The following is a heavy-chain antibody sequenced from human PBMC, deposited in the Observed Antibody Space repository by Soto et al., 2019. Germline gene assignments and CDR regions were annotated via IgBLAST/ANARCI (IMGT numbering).Heavy chain of an antibody. CDR1: GFTFSSYW. CDR2: IKQDGSEK. CDR3: ARDRYWLRYYYYYGMDV. J-gene: IGHJ6*02. V-gene: IGHV3-7*01. D-gene: IGHD5-12*01. Sequence: EVPLVESGGGLVQPGGSLRLSCAASGFTFSSYWMSWVRQAPGKGLEWVANIKQDGSEKYYVDSVKGRFTISRDNAKNSLYLQMNSLRAEDTAVYYCARDRYWLRYYYYYGMDVWGQGTTVTVSS.